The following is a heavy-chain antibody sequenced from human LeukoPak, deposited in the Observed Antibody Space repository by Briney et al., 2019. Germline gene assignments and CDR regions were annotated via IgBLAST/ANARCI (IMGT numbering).Heavy chain of an antibody. CDR3: AREVNRYYFDY. CDR1: GGSISSYF. CDR2: IYYSGST. Sequence: SETLSLTCTVSGGSISSYFWSWIRQPPGKGLEWIGYIYYSGSTNYNPSLKSRVTISVDTSKNQFSLKLSSLTAADTAVYYCAREVNRYYFDYWGQGTLVTVSS. J-gene: IGHJ4*02. D-gene: IGHD2-21*01. V-gene: IGHV4-59*01.